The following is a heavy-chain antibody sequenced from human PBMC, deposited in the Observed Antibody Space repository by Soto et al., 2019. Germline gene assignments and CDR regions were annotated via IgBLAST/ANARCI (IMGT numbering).Heavy chain of an antibody. Sequence: QVQLVQSGAEVKKPGASVKVSCKASGFTFTGYYMHWVRQAPGQGLEWMGWIKPNSGGTHYAQKFQGRVTMTRDTSISTSYMELSRLISDETAVYFGARSSRWLNWSDPWFQGTLVTVTT. D-gene: IGHD6-13*01. V-gene: IGHV1-2*02. CDR1: GFTFTGYY. CDR3: ARSSRWLNWSDP. J-gene: IGHJ5*02. CDR2: IKPNSGGT.